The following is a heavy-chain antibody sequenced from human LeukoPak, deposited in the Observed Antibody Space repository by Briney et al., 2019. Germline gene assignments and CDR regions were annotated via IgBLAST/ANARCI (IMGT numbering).Heavy chain of an antibody. CDR1: GFTFDDYG. V-gene: IGHV3-20*04. D-gene: IGHD5-12*01. CDR2: INWNGGST. Sequence: GGSLRLSCAASGFTFDDYGLSWVRQAPGKGLEWVSGINWNGGSTGCADSVKGRFTISRDNAKNSLYLQMNSLRAEDTALYYCARVTYYDSLYYFDYWGQGTLVTVSS. CDR3: ARVTYYDSLYYFDY. J-gene: IGHJ4*02.